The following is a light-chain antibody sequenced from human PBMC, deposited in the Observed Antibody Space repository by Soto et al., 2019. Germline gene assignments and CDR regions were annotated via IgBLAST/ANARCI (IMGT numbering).Light chain of an antibody. CDR1: QDIRNR. CDR2: DAF. V-gene: IGKV1-33*01. Sequence: DIQMTQSPSSLSASVGDRVTITCQASQDIRNRLNWHQFKPGKAPKLLIYDAFNLEAGVPSRFSGSGYGTTFVLNISSLQPEDSATYYCQQHDNLPVTFGGGTKVEIK. J-gene: IGKJ4*01. CDR3: QQHDNLPVT.